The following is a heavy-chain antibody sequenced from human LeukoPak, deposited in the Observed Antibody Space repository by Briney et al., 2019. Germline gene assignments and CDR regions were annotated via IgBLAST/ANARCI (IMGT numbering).Heavy chain of an antibody. CDR2: IYISGNT. V-gene: IGHV4-4*07. CDR1: GDSMNNYY. Sequence: SETLSVTCTVPGDSMNNYYWTWMRQPAGKGLEWMGRIYISGNTMYNPSLQSRVTMSLDTSKNHFSLKLRSVTAADTAVYFCARGGVLHTYFDYWGQGTLVSVSS. J-gene: IGHJ4*02. D-gene: IGHD3-16*01. CDR3: ARGGVLHTYFDY.